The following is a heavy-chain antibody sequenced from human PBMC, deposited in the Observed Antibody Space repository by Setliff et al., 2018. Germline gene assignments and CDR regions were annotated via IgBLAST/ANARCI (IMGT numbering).Heavy chain of an antibody. D-gene: IGHD6-13*01. Sequence: ASVKVSCKASGNRFTDYNLHWVRQAPGQGLEWMGWINPDSGDTHSAQKFQGRVSVTRDTSMSTTYMELSGLRSDDTALYYCARGGGAPYSLAPYYHMDVWGKGTTVTVSS. J-gene: IGHJ6*03. CDR3: ARGGGAPYSLAPYYHMDV. CDR1: GNRFTDYN. V-gene: IGHV1-2*02. CDR2: INPDSGDT.